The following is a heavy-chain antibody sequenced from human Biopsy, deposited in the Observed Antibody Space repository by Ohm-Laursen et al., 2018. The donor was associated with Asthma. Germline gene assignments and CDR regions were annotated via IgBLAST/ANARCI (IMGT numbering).Heavy chain of an antibody. CDR1: GYSLTDLS. CDR2: HDHEEGGT. Sequence: ASVKVSCKLSGYSLTDLSMHWVRQAPGQRLEWMGGHDHEEGGTVNARRFQGRVTMTEDTSTDTAYMELSSLSSDDTAVYYCASDFPKDYVRYNFQFWGQGTLVTVSS. J-gene: IGHJ4*02. V-gene: IGHV1-24*01. CDR3: ASDFPKDYVRYNFQF. D-gene: IGHD4-17*01.